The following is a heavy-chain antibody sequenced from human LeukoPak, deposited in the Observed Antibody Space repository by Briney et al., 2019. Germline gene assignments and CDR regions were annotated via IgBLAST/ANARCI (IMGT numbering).Heavy chain of an antibody. Sequence: SETLSLTCTVSGGSISSSSYYWGWIRQPPGKGLEWIGSIYYSESTYYNPSLKSRVTISVDTSKNQFSLKLSSVTAADTAVYYCARQYYDFWSGYYYYYGMDVWGQGTTVTVSS. V-gene: IGHV4-39*01. CDR2: IYYSEST. CDR1: GGSISSSSYY. CDR3: ARQYYDFWSGYYYYYGMDV. J-gene: IGHJ6*02. D-gene: IGHD3-3*01.